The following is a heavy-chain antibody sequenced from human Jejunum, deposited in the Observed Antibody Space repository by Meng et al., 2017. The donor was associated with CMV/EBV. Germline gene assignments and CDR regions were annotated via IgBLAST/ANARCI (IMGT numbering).Heavy chain of an antibody. V-gene: IGHV3-72*01. CDR2: IRTKDRSYTT. CDR3: AGDTYKTSDS. CDR1: GFTFSDHY. J-gene: IGHJ4*02. D-gene: IGHD1-14*01. Sequence: SCAASGFTFSDHYMDWVRQAPGKGLEWVGRIRTKDRSYTTEYAASVKGRFTISRDDSKNSLYLQMNSLKTEDTAVYYCAGDTYKTSDSWGQGTLVTVSS.